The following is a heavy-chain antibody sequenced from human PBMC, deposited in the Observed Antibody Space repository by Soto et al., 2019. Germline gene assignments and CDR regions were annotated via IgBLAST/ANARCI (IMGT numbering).Heavy chain of an antibody. CDR2: ISYDGSNK. CDR3: AKDDQGGVRYYYGMDV. CDR1: GFTFSSYG. D-gene: IGHD1-26*01. V-gene: IGHV3-30*18. Sequence: PGGSLRLSCAASGFTFSSYGMHWVRQAPGKGLEWVAVISYDGSNKYYADSVKGRFTISRDNSKNTLYLQMNSLRAEDTAVYYCAKDDQGGVRYYYGMDVWGQGTTVTVSS. J-gene: IGHJ6*02.